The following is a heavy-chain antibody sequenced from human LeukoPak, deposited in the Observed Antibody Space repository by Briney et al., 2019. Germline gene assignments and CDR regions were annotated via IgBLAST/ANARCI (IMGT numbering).Heavy chain of an antibody. Sequence: RGSLRLSCAASGFTFSNYAMHWVRQAPGKGLEWVAVISYDGSNKYHADSVKGRFTISRDNSTNTLSLQMNSLRAEDTAVYYCARELKPYYYYYGTDVWGQGTTVTVSS. CDR1: GFTFSNYA. CDR3: ARELKPYYYYYGTDV. CDR2: ISYDGSNK. V-gene: IGHV3-30-3*01. J-gene: IGHJ6*02.